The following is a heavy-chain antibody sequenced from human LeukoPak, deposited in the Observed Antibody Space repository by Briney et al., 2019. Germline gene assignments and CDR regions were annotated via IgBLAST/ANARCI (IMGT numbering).Heavy chain of an antibody. Sequence: GGSLRLSCAASGFTFSSHSMNWVRQAPGKGLEWVSVISNSGGSTFCADSVKGRFTISRDNSKNTLYLQMNSLRAENTAVYYCAKRASGSGTSLYYFDYWGQGTLVTVSS. J-gene: IGHJ4*02. V-gene: IGHV3-23*01. D-gene: IGHD3-10*01. CDR1: GFTFSSHS. CDR3: AKRASGSGTSLYYFDY. CDR2: ISNSGGST.